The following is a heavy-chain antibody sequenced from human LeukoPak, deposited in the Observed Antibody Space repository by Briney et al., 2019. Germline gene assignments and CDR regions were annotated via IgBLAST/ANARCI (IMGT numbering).Heavy chain of an antibody. CDR3: ASGNYYMLDH. J-gene: IGHJ4*02. CDR1: GLSFRSYG. Sequence: GGSLRLSCAVSGLSFRSYGMHWVRQAPGKGLEWVAVISYDGSQRHYADSVKGRFTISKDNSKNTLYLQMNLRGEDTAVYFCASGNYYMLDHWGQGTLVTVSS. V-gene: IGHV3-30*03. D-gene: IGHD1-26*01. CDR2: ISYDGSQR.